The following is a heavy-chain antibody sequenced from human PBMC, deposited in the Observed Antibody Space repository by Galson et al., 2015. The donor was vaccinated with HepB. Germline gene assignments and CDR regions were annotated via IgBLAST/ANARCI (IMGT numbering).Heavy chain of an antibody. Sequence: LRLSCAAPGFTFSNYGVHWVRQAPGKGLEWVTVIWYDGSYKYYADSVKGRFTISRDDSKNTLYLQMNSLRAEDSAVYYCARGGSQNDFDCWGQGTLVTVSS. J-gene: IGHJ4*02. CDR2: IWYDGSYK. CDR3: ARGGSQNDFDC. CDR1: GFTFSNYG. D-gene: IGHD3-10*01. V-gene: IGHV3-33*01.